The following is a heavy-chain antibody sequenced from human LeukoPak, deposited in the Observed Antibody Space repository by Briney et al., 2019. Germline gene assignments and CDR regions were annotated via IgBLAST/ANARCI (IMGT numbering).Heavy chain of an antibody. Sequence: SKTLSLTCAVYGGSFSGYYWSWIRQPPGKGLEWIGEINHSGSTNYNPSLKSRVTISVDTSKNQFSLKLSSVTAADTAVYYCARGSGDYYYYYGMDVWGQGTTVTVSS. J-gene: IGHJ6*02. CDR3: ARGSGDYYYYYGMDV. CDR2: INHSGST. V-gene: IGHV4-34*01. CDR1: GGSFSGYY. D-gene: IGHD4-17*01.